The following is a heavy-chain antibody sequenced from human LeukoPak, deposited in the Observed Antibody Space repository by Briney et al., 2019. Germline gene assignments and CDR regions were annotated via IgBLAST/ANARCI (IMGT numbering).Heavy chain of an antibody. CDR3: AKRASTVTTYYYYMDV. CDR1: GFTFSSYA. D-gene: IGHD4-17*01. Sequence: GGSLRLSCAASGFTFSSYAMSWVRQAPGKGLEWVSAISGSGGSTYYADSVKGRFTISRDNSKNTLYLQMNSLRAEDTAVYYCAKRASTVTTYYYYMDVWGKGTTVTVSS. CDR2: ISGSGGST. J-gene: IGHJ6*03. V-gene: IGHV3-23*01.